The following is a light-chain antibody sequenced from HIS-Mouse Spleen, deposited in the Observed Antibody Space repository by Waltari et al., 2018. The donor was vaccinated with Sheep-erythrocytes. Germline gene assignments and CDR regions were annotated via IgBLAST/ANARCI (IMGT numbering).Light chain of an antibody. V-gene: IGKV1-39*01. CDR2: AAS. CDR1: QSISSY. J-gene: IGKJ4*01. CDR3: MQALQTPLT. Sequence: DIQMTQSPSSLSASVGDRVTITCRASQSISSYLNWYQQKPGKAPKLLIYAASSLQSGVPPRFSGSGSGTDFTLKISRVEAEDVGVYYCMQALQTPLTFGGGTKVEIK.